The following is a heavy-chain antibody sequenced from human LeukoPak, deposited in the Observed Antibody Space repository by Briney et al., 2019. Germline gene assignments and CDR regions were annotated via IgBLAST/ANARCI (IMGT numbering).Heavy chain of an antibody. CDR2: IYYSGRT. Sequence: PSETLSLTCTVSGVSISSHYWSWIRRPPGNGLEWIGFIYYSGRTRYNPSLHSRVTISADTSKNHLSLKLTSVTAADTAVYYCARLLDNDSSGDPDTFDMWGQGIKVTVSS. D-gene: IGHD3-22*01. J-gene: IGHJ3*02. CDR1: GVSISSHY. V-gene: IGHV4-59*11. CDR3: ARLLDNDSSGDPDTFDM.